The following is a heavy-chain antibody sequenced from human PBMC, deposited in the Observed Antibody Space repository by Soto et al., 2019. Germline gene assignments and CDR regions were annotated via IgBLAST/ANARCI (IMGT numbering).Heavy chain of an antibody. J-gene: IGHJ6*02. V-gene: IGHV1-69*13. CDR2: IIPIFGTA. CDR3: AREVLTGTTSYYGMDV. D-gene: IGHD1-7*01. CDR1: GGTFSSYA. Sequence: SVKVSCKASGGTFSSYAISWVRQAPGQGLEWMGGIIPIFGTANYAQKFQGRVTITADESTSTAYMELSSLRSEDTAVYYCAREVLTGTTSYYGMDVWGQGTTVTVSS.